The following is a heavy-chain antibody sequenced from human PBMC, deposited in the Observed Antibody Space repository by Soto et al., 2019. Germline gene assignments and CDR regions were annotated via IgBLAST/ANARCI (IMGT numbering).Heavy chain of an antibody. J-gene: IGHJ6*02. CDR2: ISSSGSTI. Sequence: WGSLRLSCAASGFTFSDYYMSWIRQAPGKGLEWVSYISSSGSTIYYADSVKGRFTISRDNAKNSLYLQMNSLRAEDTAVYYCASLYGSGSYFGYYYGMDVWGQGTTVTVSS. D-gene: IGHD3-10*01. V-gene: IGHV3-11*01. CDR1: GFTFSDYY. CDR3: ASLYGSGSYFGYYYGMDV.